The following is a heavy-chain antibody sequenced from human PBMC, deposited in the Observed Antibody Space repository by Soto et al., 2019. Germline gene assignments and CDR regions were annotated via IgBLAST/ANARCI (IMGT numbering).Heavy chain of an antibody. V-gene: IGHV6-1*01. D-gene: IGHD6-13*01. J-gene: IGHJ6*02. CDR2: TYYRSKWYN. CDR1: GDSVSSNSAA. Sequence: KQSQTLSLTCAISGDSVSSNSAAWNWIRQSPSRGLEWLGRTYYRSKWYNDYAVSVKSRITINPDTSKNQFSLQLNSVTPEDTAVYYCARWNSSSWYYYYGMDVWGQGTTVTVSS. CDR3: ARWNSSSWYYYYGMDV.